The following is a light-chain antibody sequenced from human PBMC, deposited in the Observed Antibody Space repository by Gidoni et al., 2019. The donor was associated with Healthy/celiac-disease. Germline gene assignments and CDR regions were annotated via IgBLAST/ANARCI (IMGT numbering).Light chain of an antibody. CDR2: LGS. CDR1: QSLMHSNGYNY. J-gene: IGKJ5*01. CDR3: IQALQPPT. Sequence: DTVRTESRRAGPVTPGEPAAISCRSSQSLMHSNGYNYLDWYLQKPGQSPQLLIYLGSTRASGVPYRFTGSRSGTDFTLTIRTVAAEYVVVYYCIQALQPPTFGQGTRLEIK. V-gene: IGKV2-28*01.